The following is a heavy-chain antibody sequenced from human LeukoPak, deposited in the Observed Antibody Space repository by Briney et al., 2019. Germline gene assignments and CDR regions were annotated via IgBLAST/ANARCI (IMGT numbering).Heavy chain of an antibody. CDR2: ISGSGGST. J-gene: IGHJ6*02. CDR1: GFTFSSYA. Sequence: GGSLRLSCAASGFTFSSYAMSWVRQAPGKGLEWVSAISGSGGSTYYADSVKGRFTISRDNSKNTLYLQMNSLRAEDTAVYYCAGGYCSSTSCYAAYYYYYGMDVWVQGTTVTVSS. CDR3: AGGYCSSTSCYAAYYYYYGMDV. D-gene: IGHD2-2*01. V-gene: IGHV3-23*01.